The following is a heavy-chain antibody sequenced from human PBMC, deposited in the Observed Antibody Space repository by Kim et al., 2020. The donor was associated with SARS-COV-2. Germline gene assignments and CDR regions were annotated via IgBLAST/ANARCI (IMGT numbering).Heavy chain of an antibody. V-gene: IGHV3-23*01. Sequence: GGSLRLSCEASGFKMSGYVMTWVRQAPGKGLEWVSTISESGRTIFYADSVKGRFTISRDNSKNMLYLQVDHLRVEDTAVYYCAKMTLANWGQGTLVTVSS. CDR1: GFKMSGYV. CDR3: AKMTLAN. D-gene: IGHD2-21*02. CDR2: ISESGRTI. J-gene: IGHJ4*02.